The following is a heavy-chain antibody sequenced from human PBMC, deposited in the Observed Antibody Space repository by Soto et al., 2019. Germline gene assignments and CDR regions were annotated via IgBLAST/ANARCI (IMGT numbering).Heavy chain of an antibody. Sequence: EVQLVESGGGFVKPGGSLRLSCAASGFIFSNTWMNWVRQAPNKGLEWVARIEHTRDGATTHYAAAVKGRFIISRDDSRDTVFLQMDSLKTEDTAVYYCTADTYSSYSWANDYWGLGALVTVSS. CDR3: TADTYSSYSWANDY. D-gene: IGHD2-21*01. V-gene: IGHV3-15*07. CDR2: IEHTRDGATT. CDR1: GFIFSNTW. J-gene: IGHJ4*02.